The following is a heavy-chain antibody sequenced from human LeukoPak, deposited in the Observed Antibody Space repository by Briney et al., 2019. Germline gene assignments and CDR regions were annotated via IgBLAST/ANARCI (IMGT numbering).Heavy chain of an antibody. CDR1: GFTFSSYS. V-gene: IGHV3-48*02. J-gene: IGHJ4*02. CDR3: ARDGWLLTGRLDY. Sequence: PGGSLRLSCAASGFTFSSYSMNWVRQAPGKGLEWVSYISSSSSTIYYADSVKGRFTISRGNAKNSLYPQMNSLRDEDTAVYYCARDGWLLTGRLDYWGQGTLVTVSS. D-gene: IGHD3-22*01. CDR2: ISSSSSTI.